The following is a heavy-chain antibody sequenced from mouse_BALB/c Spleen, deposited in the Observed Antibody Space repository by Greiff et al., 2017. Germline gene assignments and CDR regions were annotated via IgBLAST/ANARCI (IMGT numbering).Heavy chain of an antibody. CDR3: ARENYGSRGPLDY. V-gene: IGHV2-9*02. J-gene: IGHJ2*01. D-gene: IGHD1-1*01. CDR2: IWAGGST. CDR1: GFSLTSYG. Sequence: QVQLKESGPGLVAPSQSLSITCTVSGFSLTSYGVHWVRQPPGKGLEWLGVIWAGGSTNYNSALMSRLSISKDNSKSQVFLKMNSLQTDDTAMYYCARENYGSRGPLDYWGQGTTLTVSS.